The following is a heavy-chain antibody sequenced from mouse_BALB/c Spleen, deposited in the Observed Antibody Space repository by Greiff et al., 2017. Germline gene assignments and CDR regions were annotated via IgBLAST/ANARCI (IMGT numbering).Heavy chain of an antibody. J-gene: IGHJ1*01. V-gene: IGHV10-1*02. CDR2: IRSKSNNYAT. D-gene: IGHD2-3*01. CDR1: GFTFNTYA. Sequence: EVQRVESGGGLVQPKGSLKLSCAASGFTFNTYAMNWVRQAPGKGLEWVARIRSKSNNYATYYADSVKDRFTISRDDSQSMLYLQMNNLKTEDTAMYYCVRRIYDGYYWYFDVWGAGTTVTVSS. CDR3: VRRIYDGYYWYFDV.